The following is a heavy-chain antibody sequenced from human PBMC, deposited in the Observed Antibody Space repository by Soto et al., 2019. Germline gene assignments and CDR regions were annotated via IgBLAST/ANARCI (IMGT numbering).Heavy chain of an antibody. V-gene: IGHV1-69*13. CDR2: IIPIFGTA. CDR3: ARGRGYCSGGSCYSTNWFDP. D-gene: IGHD2-15*01. J-gene: IGHJ5*02. CDR1: GGTFSSYA. Sequence: ASVKVSCKASGGTFSSYAISWVRQAPGQGLEWMGGIIPIFGTANYAQKFQGRVTITADESTRTAYMELSSLRSEDTAVYYCARGRGYCSGGSCYSTNWFDPWGQGTLVTVSS.